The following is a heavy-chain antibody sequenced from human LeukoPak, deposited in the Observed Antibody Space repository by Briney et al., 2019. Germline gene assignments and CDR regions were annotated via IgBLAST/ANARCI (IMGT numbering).Heavy chain of an antibody. CDR1: GGSFSGYY. CDR2: INHSGST. Sequence: SETLSLTCAVYGGSFSGYYWSWIRQPPGKGLEWIGEINHSGSTNYNPSLKSRVTISVDTSKNQFSLKLSSVTAADTAVYYCARHGRPGDPDEYYFDYWGQGTLVTVSS. J-gene: IGHJ4*02. V-gene: IGHV4-34*01. D-gene: IGHD4-17*01. CDR3: ARHGRPGDPDEYYFDY.